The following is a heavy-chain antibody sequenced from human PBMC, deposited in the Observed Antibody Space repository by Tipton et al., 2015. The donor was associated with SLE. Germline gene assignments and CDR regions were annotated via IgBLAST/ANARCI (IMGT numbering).Heavy chain of an antibody. CDR1: GGSISSYF. CDR2: ISQSGST. V-gene: IGHV4-59*01. Sequence: TLSLTCTVSGGSISSYFWSWIRQAPGKGLEWIGYISQSGSTKYNASLKSRVTISADTSKNHFSLRLTSVTAADTAVYYCARGPVGAIPFDYWGQGALITVSS. J-gene: IGHJ4*02. D-gene: IGHD1-26*01. CDR3: ARGPVGAIPFDY.